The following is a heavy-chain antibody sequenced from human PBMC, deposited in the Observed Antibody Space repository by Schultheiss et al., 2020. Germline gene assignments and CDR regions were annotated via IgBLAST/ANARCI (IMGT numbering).Heavy chain of an antibody. J-gene: IGHJ6*02. V-gene: IGHV3-33*08. CDR2: IWYDGSNK. CDR3: ARDRLVPSAMGYYYYYYGMDV. CDR1: GFTFDDHG. D-gene: IGHD2-2*01. Sequence: GGSLRLSCAVSGFTFDDHGMSWVRQAPGKGLEWVAVIWYDGSNKYYADSVKGRFTISRDNSKNTLYLQMNSLRAEDTAVYYCARDRLVPSAMGYYYYYYGMDVWFEGATVTVS.